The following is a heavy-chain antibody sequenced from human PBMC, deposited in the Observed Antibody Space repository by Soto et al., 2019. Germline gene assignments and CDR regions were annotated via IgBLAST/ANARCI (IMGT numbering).Heavy chain of an antibody. J-gene: IGHJ4*02. CDR2: IKQDGSEK. CDR1: GFTFSSYW. V-gene: IGHV3-7*01. CDR3: ARAGYYDSSGYNY. D-gene: IGHD3-22*01. Sequence: PGGSLRLSCAASGFTFSSYWMSWVRQAPGKGLEWVANIKQDGSEKYYVDSVKGRFTISRDNAKNSLYLQMNSLRAEDTAVYYCARAGYYDSSGYNYWGQGTLVTVSS.